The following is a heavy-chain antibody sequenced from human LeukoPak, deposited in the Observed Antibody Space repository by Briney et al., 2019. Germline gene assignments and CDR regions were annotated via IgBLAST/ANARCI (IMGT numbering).Heavy chain of an antibody. CDR1: GFSFSNAW. V-gene: IGHV3-15*01. CDR3: TTPERYYYDTSDFYGSPY. CDR2: ITSKADGGTR. J-gene: IGHJ4*02. D-gene: IGHD3-22*01. Sequence: GGSLRLSCTASGFSFSNAWVSWVRQAPGKGGEWGGRITSKADGGTRDYAAPVKGRFTISRDDSKNTLYLQMNSLKTEDTAVYYCTTPERYYYDTSDFYGSPYWGQGTLVTVSS.